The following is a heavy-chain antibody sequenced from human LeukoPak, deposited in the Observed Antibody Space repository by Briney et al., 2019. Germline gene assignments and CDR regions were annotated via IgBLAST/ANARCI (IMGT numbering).Heavy chain of an antibody. D-gene: IGHD6-25*01. Sequence: PGGSLRFSCAASGFIVSNNFMSWVRQAPGKGLEWVAVIWGDENHKYYGDSVRGRFTISRDNAKNTLYLQMDSLRVEDTAVYYCARDVGSAPFDYWGQGTLVTVSS. V-gene: IGHV3-33*08. CDR2: IWGDENHK. J-gene: IGHJ4*02. CDR3: ARDVGSAPFDY. CDR1: GFIVSNNF.